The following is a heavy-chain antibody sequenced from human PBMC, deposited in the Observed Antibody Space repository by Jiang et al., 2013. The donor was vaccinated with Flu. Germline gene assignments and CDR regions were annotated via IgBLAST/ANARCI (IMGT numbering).Heavy chain of an antibody. CDR2: VKQDESEK. D-gene: IGHD2-2*01. Sequence: VQLLESGGGLVQPGGSLRLSCVGSGFTFGNYWMTWVRQAPGKGLEWVAHVKQDESEKYYLDSVKGRFTISRDNAKNSLYLQMNSLRAEDTAVYYCVRKTTAGSCTSNSCYGFDYWGQGTLVTVSS. CDR1: GFTFGNYW. CDR3: VRKTTAGSCTSNSCYGFDY. V-gene: IGHV3-7*03. J-gene: IGHJ4*02.